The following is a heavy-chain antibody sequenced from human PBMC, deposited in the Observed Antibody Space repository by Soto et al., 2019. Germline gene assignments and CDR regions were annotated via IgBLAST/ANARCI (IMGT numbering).Heavy chain of an antibody. Sequence: EVQLLESGGGLVQPGGSLRLSCAASGFTFSGYAMSWVRQAPGKGLEWVSSIGGGGGNTYYADSVKGRFTISRDNSKNTLSLQMNSLRAEDTALYYCAKQNMIFGVLIDFYYYGMDVWGQGTTVTVSS. D-gene: IGHD3-3*01. J-gene: IGHJ6*02. V-gene: IGHV3-23*01. CDR3: AKQNMIFGVLIDFYYYGMDV. CDR2: IGGGGGNT. CDR1: GFTFSGYA.